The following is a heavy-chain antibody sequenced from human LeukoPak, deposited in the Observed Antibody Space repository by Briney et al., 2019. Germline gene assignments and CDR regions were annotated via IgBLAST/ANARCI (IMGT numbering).Heavy chain of an antibody. V-gene: IGHV4-61*01. CDR3: ARGPLFGGVIV. CDR1: GGSVSSGSYY. Sequence: PSETLSLTCTVSGGSVSSGSYYWGWIRQPPGKGLEWIGYIYYSGSTNYNPSLKSRVTISVDTSKNQFSLKLSSVTAADTAVYYCARGPLFGGVIVWGQGTLVTVSS. D-gene: IGHD3-16*02. CDR2: IYYSGST. J-gene: IGHJ4*02.